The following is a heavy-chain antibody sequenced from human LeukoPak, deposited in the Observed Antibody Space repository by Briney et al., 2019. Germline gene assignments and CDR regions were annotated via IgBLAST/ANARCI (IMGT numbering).Heavy chain of an antibody. V-gene: IGHV3-48*01. CDR2: ISSSSSTI. J-gene: IGHJ2*01. Sequence: PGGSLRLSCAASGFTFSSYSMNWVRQAPGKGLEWVSYISSSSSTIYYADSVKGRFTISRDNAKNSLYLQMNSLRAEDTAVYYCAKAVYYYDSSIFDLWGRGTLVTVSS. CDR1: GFTFSSYS. D-gene: IGHD3-22*01. CDR3: AKAVYYYDSSIFDL.